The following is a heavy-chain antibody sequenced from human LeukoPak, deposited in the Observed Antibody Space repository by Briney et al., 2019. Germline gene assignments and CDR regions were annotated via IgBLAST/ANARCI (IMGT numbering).Heavy chain of an antibody. CDR1: GGSIRNSSFY. V-gene: IGHV4-34*01. CDR2: INHSGST. CDR3: ARGTPMYDPFDY. D-gene: IGHD1-1*01. Sequence: PSETLSLTCAVSGGSIRNSSFYWSWIRQPPGKGLEWIGEINHSGSTNYNPSLKSRVTISVDTSKNQFSLKLSSVTAADTAVYYCARGTPMYDPFDYWGQGTLVTVSS. J-gene: IGHJ4*02.